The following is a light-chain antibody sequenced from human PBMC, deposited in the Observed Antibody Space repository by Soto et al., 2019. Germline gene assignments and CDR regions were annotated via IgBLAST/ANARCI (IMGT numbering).Light chain of an antibody. CDR1: SSDFVGYNY. CDR2: EVS. Sequence: QSALTHPPSASGSPGQSVTISCPGTSSDFVGYNYVSWYQQHPGKAPKLMIYEVSKRPSGVPDRFSGSKSGNTASLTVSGLQAEDEADYYCSSYAGSNNPPYVFGTGTKVTVL. CDR3: SSYAGSNNPPYV. V-gene: IGLV2-8*01. J-gene: IGLJ1*01.